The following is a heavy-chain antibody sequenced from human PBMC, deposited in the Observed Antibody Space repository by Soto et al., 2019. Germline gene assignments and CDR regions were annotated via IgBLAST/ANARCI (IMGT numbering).Heavy chain of an antibody. CDR1: GFTFSSYS. CDR2: ISSSSSTI. Sequence: VQLVESGGGLVQPGGSLRLSCAASGFTFSSYSMNWVRQAPGKGLEWVSYISSSSSTIYYADSVKGRFTISRDNDKNSLYLQMNSLRAEDTAVYYCARTPDYDILPLDYWGQGTLVTVSS. D-gene: IGHD3-9*01. V-gene: IGHV3-48*01. J-gene: IGHJ4*02. CDR3: ARTPDYDILPLDY.